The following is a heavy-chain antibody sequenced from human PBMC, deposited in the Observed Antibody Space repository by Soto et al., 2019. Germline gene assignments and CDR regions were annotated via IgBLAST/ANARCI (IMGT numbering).Heavy chain of an antibody. CDR1: GFSLTTSGVG. CDR2: IYWDDDK. D-gene: IGHD3-10*01. Sequence: QITLKESGPTLVKPTQTLTLTCTFSGFSLTTSGVGVGWIRQPPGKALEWLALIYWDDDKRYSPSLKSRLTITQDTSKNQVGLTMTNTDHVDTATYYCALRPGGYFFKHWDQGTLVTVSS. J-gene: IGHJ1*01. CDR3: ALRPGGYFFKH. V-gene: IGHV2-5*02.